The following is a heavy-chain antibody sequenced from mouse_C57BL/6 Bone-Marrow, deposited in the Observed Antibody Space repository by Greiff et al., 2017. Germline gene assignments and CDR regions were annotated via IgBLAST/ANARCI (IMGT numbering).Heavy chain of an antibody. V-gene: IGHV1-50*01. Sequence: QVQLQQPGAGLVQPGASVKLSCTASGFTFTSSWMQWVQQRPGQGLEWVGEIDPSASYTNSHQYFKGKATLTVETPSSTAYMQLSSLTSDDSAVYYYARGDLLHVWGTGTPVTVSS. CDR2: IDPSASYT. J-gene: IGHJ1*03. CDR1: GFTFTSSW. CDR3: ARGDLLHV. D-gene: IGHD1-1*01.